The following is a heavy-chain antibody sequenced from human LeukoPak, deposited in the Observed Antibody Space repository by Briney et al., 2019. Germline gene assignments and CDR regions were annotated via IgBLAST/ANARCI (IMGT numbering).Heavy chain of an antibody. V-gene: IGHV4-34*01. CDR2: INHSGST. CDR3: ARFGLYCSGGSCYSDAFDI. Sequence: SSETLSLTCAVYGGSFSGYYWSWIRQPPGKGLEWIGEINHSGSTNYNPSLKSRVTISVDTSKNQFSLKLSSVTAADTAVYYCARFGLYCSGGSCYSDAFDIWGQGTMVTVSS. D-gene: IGHD2-15*01. CDR1: GGSFSGYY. J-gene: IGHJ3*02.